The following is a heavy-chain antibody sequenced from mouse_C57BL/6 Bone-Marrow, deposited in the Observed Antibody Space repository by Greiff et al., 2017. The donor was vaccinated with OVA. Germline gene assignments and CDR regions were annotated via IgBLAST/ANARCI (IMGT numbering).Heavy chain of an antibody. J-gene: IGHJ1*03. CDR1: GYTFTDYN. CDR3: ARDLWYFDV. CDR2: INPNNGGT. V-gene: IGHV1-18*01. Sequence: EVHLVESGPELVKPGASVKIPCKASGYTFTDYNMDWVKQSHGKRLEWIGDINPNNGGTIYNQKFKGKATLTVDKSSSTAYMELRSLTSEDTAVYYCARDLWYFDVWGTGTTVTVSS.